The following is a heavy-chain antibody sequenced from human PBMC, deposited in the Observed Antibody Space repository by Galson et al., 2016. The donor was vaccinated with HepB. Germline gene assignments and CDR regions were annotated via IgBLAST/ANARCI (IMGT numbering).Heavy chain of an antibody. CDR3: ARIGDGVSGCNGSDP. D-gene: IGHD5-24*01. CDR1: GITIIGYN. J-gene: IGHJ5*02. V-gene: IGHV3-30*04. CDR2: RAHDGGTA. Sequence: SLRLSCAASGITIIGYNMNWVRQAPGKGLEWVANRAHDGGTAYNTDSVRGRFTISSDDSNNPVYLQMSSLEREDTAVYYCARIGDGVSGCNGSDPWGQGTLVTVSS.